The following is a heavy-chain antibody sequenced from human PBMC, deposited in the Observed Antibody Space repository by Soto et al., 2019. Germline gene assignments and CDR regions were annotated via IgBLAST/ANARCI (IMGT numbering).Heavy chain of an antibody. CDR2: IGAAGDT. Sequence: ELQLVESGGGLVQPGGSLRLSCAGSGFILTNYDMHWVRQAPGKGLECVSSIGAAGDTYYGVSVKGRFTISRENAKNSLYLQINNLRAGDTAVYFCARGGPSVTTSYFYYMYVWGKGTAVTVSS. CDR1: GFILTNYD. V-gene: IGHV3-13*01. CDR3: ARGGPSVTTSYFYYMYV. D-gene: IGHD4-17*01. J-gene: IGHJ6*03.